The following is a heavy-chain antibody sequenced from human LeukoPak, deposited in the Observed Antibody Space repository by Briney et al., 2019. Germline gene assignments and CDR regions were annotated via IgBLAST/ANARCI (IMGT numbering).Heavy chain of an antibody. Sequence: ASVKVSCKASGYTFPSYFMHWVRQAPGQGLEWLGIINPTGGSTTYAQKFQGRVTMTRDTSTSTVYMELSSLRSDDTAVYYCARDLSWSGSPGIAAARLPLDYWGQGTLVTVSS. CDR1: GYTFPSYF. D-gene: IGHD6-13*01. CDR3: ARDLSWSGSPGIAAARLPLDY. V-gene: IGHV1-46*01. J-gene: IGHJ4*02. CDR2: INPTGGST.